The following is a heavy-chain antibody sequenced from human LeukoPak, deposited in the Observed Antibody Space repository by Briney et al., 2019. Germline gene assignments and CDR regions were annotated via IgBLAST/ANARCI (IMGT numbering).Heavy chain of an antibody. V-gene: IGHV1-18*01. D-gene: IGHD2-15*01. CDR1: GYTFTSYG. Sequence: ASVKVSCKASGYTFTSYGISWVRQAPGQGLEWMGWISAYNGNTNYAQKLQGRVTMTTDTSTSTAYMELRSLRSDDTAVYYCVTAPTRTYSVYWGQGTLVTVSS. J-gene: IGHJ4*02. CDR3: VTAPTRTYSVY. CDR2: ISAYNGNT.